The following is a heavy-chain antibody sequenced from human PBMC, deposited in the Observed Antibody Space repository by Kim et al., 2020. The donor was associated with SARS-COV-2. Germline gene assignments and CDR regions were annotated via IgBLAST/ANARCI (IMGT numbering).Heavy chain of an antibody. D-gene: IGHD2-15*01. V-gene: IGHV3-30*02. CDR3: AKDRFGGVVVVAATSGGTDY. Sequence: RFTISRDNSKNTLYLQMNSLRAEDTAVYYCAKDRFGGVVVVAATSGGTDYWGQGTLVTVSS. J-gene: IGHJ4*02.